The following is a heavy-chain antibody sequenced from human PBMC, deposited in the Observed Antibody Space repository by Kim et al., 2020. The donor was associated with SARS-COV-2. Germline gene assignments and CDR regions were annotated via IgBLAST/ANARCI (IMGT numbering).Heavy chain of an antibody. V-gene: IGHV3-15*01. CDR2: IKSKTDGGTT. D-gene: IGHD2-15*01. CDR1: GFTFSNAW. J-gene: IGHJ6*02. Sequence: GGSLRLSCAASGFTFSNAWMSWVRQAPGKGLEWVGRIKSKTDGGTTDYAAPVKVRFTISRDDSKNTLYLQMNSLKTEDTAVYYCNTEYCSGGSCYSYYYGMDVWGQGTTVTVSS. CDR3: NTEYCSGGSCYSYYYGMDV.